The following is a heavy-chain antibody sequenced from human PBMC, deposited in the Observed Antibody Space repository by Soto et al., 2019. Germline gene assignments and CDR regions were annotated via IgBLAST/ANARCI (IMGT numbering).Heavy chain of an antibody. V-gene: IGHV1-3*01. CDR3: AREGCGGTVTTCWFDP. CDR2: INAGNGNT. Sequence: ASVKVSCKASGYTFTSYAMHWVRQAPGQRLEWMGWINAGNGNTKYSQQFQGRVTITRDTSASTAYMELSSLRSEDTAVYYCAREGCGGTVTTCWFDPWGQGTLVTVSS. CDR1: GYTFTSYA. D-gene: IGHD4-4*01. J-gene: IGHJ5*02.